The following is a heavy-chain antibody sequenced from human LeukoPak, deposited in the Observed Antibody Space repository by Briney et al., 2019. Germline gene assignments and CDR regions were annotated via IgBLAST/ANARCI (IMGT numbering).Heavy chain of an antibody. J-gene: IGHJ4*02. D-gene: IGHD1-7*01. Sequence: PGGSLRLSCAASGFTFSDYYMSWIRQAPGKGLEWVSRINPDGSTINYADSVKGRFTISRDNAKNTLYLQMNSLRAEDTAVYYCATAGNYRFDYWGQGTLVTVSS. CDR1: GFTFSDYY. V-gene: IGHV3-74*01. CDR2: INPDGSTI. CDR3: ATAGNYRFDY.